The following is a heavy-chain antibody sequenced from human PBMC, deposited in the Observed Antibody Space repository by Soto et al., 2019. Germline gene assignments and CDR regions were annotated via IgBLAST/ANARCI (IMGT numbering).Heavy chain of an antibody. CDR3: ARGCSSTSCYAYYYYYYGMDV. V-gene: IGHV1-18*04. J-gene: IGHJ6*02. D-gene: IGHD2-2*01. CDR2: ISAYNGNT. CDR1: GYTFTSYG. Sequence: ASVKVSCKASGYTFTSYGISWVRQAPGQGLEWMGWISAYNGNTNYAQKLQGRVTMTTDTSTSTAYMELRSLRSDDTAVYYCARGCSSTSCYAYYYYYYGMDVWGQGTTVTV.